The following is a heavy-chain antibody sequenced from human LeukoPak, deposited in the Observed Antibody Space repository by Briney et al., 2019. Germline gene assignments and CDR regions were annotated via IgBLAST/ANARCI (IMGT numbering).Heavy chain of an antibody. V-gene: IGHV4-38-2*02. J-gene: IGHJ4*02. CDR3: ARFFRTVWELPYY. Sequence: SETLSLTCSVSGYSISSGYYWGWIRQPPGKGLEWIGNIYHDGNTYYNPSLKSRVTISVDTSKNQFSLRLSSVTAADTAVYCCARFFRTVWELPYYWGPGTLVTVSS. CDR1: GYSISSGYY. CDR2: IYHDGNT. D-gene: IGHD1-26*01.